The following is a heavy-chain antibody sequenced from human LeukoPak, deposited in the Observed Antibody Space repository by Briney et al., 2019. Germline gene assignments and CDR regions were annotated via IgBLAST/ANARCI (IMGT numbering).Heavy chain of an antibody. J-gene: IGHJ4*02. CDR2: MTGSGDRT. Sequence: GGSLRLSCAASGLTFRTYAMSWVRQAPGRGLEWVSGMTGSGDRTHYADSVKGRFTISRDNSKNTLHLQMNSLRAEDTAVYYCAKGPKQQLVGSRGHYFDSWGQGTLVTVSS. CDR1: GLTFRTYA. V-gene: IGHV3-23*01. D-gene: IGHD6-13*01. CDR3: AKGPKQQLVGSRGHYFDS.